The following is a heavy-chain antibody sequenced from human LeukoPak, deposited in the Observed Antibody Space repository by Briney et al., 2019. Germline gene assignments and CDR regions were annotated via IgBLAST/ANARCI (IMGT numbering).Heavy chain of an antibody. CDR1: GFTFSSYG. Sequence: GGSLRLSCAASGFTFSSYGMHWVRQAPGKGLEWVAFIRYDGSNKYYADSVKGRFTISRDNSKNTLYLQMNSLRAEDTAVYYCARDRGTIFGAPPGEMDVWGKGTTVTVSS. CDR2: IRYDGSNK. V-gene: IGHV3-30*02. J-gene: IGHJ6*04. D-gene: IGHD3-3*01. CDR3: ARDRGTIFGAPPGEMDV.